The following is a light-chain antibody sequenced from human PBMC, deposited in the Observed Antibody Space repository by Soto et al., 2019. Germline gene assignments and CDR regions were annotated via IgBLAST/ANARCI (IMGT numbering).Light chain of an antibody. Sequence: DVVMTQSPLSLPVTLGQPASISCRSSQSLVNSDGTTYLHWFHQRPGQSPRRLIYKVFNRDSGVPDRVSGCGSGTNFTLKIRRVEAVDFWLYYCMQGTLCPRTFGQGTKVDI. V-gene: IGKV2-30*01. CDR3: MQGTLCPRT. CDR2: KVF. J-gene: IGKJ1*01. CDR1: QSLVNSDGTTY.